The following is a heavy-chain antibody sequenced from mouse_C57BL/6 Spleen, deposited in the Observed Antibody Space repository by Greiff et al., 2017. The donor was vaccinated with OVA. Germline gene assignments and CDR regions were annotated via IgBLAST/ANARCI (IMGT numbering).Heavy chain of an antibody. CDR1: GFTFSSYG. Sequence: EVNVVESGGDLVKPGGSLKLSCAASGFTFSSYGMSWVRQTPDKRLEWVATISSGGSYTYYPDSVKGRFTISRDNAKNTLYLQMSSLKSEDTAMYYCARRRDDEFDYWGKGTTLTVSS. V-gene: IGHV5-6*02. D-gene: IGHD2-12*01. CDR3: ARRRDDEFDY. CDR2: ISSGGSYT. J-gene: IGHJ2*01.